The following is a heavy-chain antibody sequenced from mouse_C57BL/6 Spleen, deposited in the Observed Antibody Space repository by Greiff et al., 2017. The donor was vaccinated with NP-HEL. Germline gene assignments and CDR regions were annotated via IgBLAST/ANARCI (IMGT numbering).Heavy chain of an antibody. Sequence: QVQLQQSGPELVKPGASVKISCKASGYAFSSSWMNWVKQRPGKGLEWIGRIYPGDGDTNYNGKFKGKATRTADKSSSTAYMQLSSLTSEDSAVYFCARYSSYYAMDYWGQGPSVTVSS. CDR1: GYAFSSSW. J-gene: IGHJ4*01. CDR3: ARYSSYYAMDY. CDR2: IYPGDGDT. V-gene: IGHV1-82*01.